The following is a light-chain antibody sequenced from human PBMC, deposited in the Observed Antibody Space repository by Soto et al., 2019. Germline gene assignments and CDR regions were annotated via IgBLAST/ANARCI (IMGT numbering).Light chain of an antibody. CDR3: PSYDSSLSGYV. Sequence: QSVLTQPPSVSEAPGQRVTISCTGSSSNIGAGYEAHWYQQVPGTAPKLLIYENNNRPSGVPDRFSGSKSGTSASLAITGLPAEDEAEYCCPSYDSSLSGYVFGTGTKVTVL. CDR2: ENN. V-gene: IGLV1-40*01. CDR1: SSNIGAGYE. J-gene: IGLJ1*01.